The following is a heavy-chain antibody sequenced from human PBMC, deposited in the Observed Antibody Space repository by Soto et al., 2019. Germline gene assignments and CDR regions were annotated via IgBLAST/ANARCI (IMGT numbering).Heavy chain of an antibody. CDR2: ISTYNGNT. CDR1: GYTFTSYG. CDR3: ARDREYNWNYNWFDP. J-gene: IGHJ5*02. Sequence: QVQLVQSGAEVKKPGASVKVSCKASGYTFTSYGISWVRQAPGQGLEWMGWISTYNGNTNFTQKLQGRVTMTTDTPTSTAYMELRSLRSDDTAVYDCARDREYNWNYNWFDPWGQGTLVTVSS. V-gene: IGHV1-18*01. D-gene: IGHD1-7*01.